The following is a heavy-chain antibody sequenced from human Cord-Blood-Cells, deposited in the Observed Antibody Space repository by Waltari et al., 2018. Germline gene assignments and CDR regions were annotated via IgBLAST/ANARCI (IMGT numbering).Heavy chain of an antibody. J-gene: IGHJ4*01. D-gene: IGHD3-3*01. V-gene: IGHV1-2*02. CDR1: GYTFTGYY. CDR3: ARVDQGAVEWLLYYFDY. CDR2: INPTSGAT. Sequence: QVQLVQSGAEVKKPGASVKVSCKASGYTFTGYYMHWVRPAPGQGLEWLGWINPTSGATNYAQKFQGRVTMTRDTSISTAYMELRRLRSDDTAVYYGARVDQGAVEWLLYYFDYWGHGTLGTVSS.